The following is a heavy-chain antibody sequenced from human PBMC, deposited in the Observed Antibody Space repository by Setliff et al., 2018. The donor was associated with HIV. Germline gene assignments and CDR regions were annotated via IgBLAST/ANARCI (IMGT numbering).Heavy chain of an antibody. J-gene: IGHJ6*03. V-gene: IGHV4-34*01. CDR2: INHSGSP. Sequence: TLSLTCAVYGGSFNDYYWSWIRQPPGKGLEWIGEINHSGSPKYNPSLNSRVTISVDKSKNQFSLNLNSVTAADSAVYYCGRSEDYGSGTVYMDVWGKGTTVTVSS. D-gene: IGHD3-10*01. CDR1: GGSFNDYY. CDR3: GRSEDYGSGTVYMDV.